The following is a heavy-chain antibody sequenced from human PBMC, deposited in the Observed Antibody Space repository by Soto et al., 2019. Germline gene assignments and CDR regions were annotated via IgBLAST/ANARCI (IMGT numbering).Heavy chain of an antibody. J-gene: IGHJ6*02. V-gene: IGHV3-23*01. Sequence: GGSLRLSCSASGFTFSSYAMSWVRQAPGKGLEWVSVIRSSGDRTYYADSVKGRFTISRDNSKNTLYMQMNSLRAEDTAVYYCAKQQGPGTPYYYAMDVWGQGTTVTVSS. D-gene: IGHD1-1*01. CDR3: AKQQGPGTPYYYAMDV. CDR1: GFTFSSYA. CDR2: IRSSGDRT.